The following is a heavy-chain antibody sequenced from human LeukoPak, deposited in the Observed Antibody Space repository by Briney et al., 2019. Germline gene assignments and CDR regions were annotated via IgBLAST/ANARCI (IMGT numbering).Heavy chain of an antibody. J-gene: IGHJ4*02. CDR3: ARNFYASSGYYLDDFYFDF. Sequence: SETLSLTCTVSGASIISDTYYWGWIRQPPGKGLEWIGSIYYSGSTYYSPSLKSRVTMSVDTPTNQFYLKLISVTAADTALYYCARNFYASSGYYLDDFYFDFWGQGTLVTVSS. D-gene: IGHD3-22*01. CDR2: IYYSGST. V-gene: IGHV4-39*07. CDR1: GASIISDTYY.